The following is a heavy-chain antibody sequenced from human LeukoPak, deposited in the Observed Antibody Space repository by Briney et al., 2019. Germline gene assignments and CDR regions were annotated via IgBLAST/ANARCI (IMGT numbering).Heavy chain of an antibody. D-gene: IGHD3-22*01. CDR3: ARDRYYYESSGYYYVGYLDY. Sequence: GGSLRLSCAASGFTFSSYGMHWVRQAPGKGLEWVAFIRYDGSNKYYADSVKGRFTISRDNSKNTLDLQMNSLRAEDTAVYYCARDRYYYESSGYYYVGYLDYWGQGTLVSVSS. CDR1: GFTFSSYG. CDR2: IRYDGSNK. J-gene: IGHJ4*02. V-gene: IGHV3-30*02.